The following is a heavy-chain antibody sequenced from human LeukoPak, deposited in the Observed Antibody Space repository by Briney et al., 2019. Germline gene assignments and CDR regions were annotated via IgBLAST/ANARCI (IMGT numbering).Heavy chain of an antibody. CDR3: AKAKGGWRDYDGFHI. Sequence: GGSLRLSCGASGFTFSYYAMTWVRQAPGKGLEWVSCISGSGINTYYADSVKGRFTISRENSKNALYLQMDSLRAEDTALYYCAKAKGGWRDYDGFHIWGQGTTVTVFS. CDR2: ISGSGINT. J-gene: IGHJ3*02. CDR1: GFTFSYYA. V-gene: IGHV3-23*01. D-gene: IGHD6-19*01.